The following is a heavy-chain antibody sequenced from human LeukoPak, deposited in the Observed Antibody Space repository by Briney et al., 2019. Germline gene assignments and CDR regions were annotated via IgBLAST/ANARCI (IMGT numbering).Heavy chain of an antibody. J-gene: IGHJ3*02. CDR1: GGSISSYY. CDR3: ARVLSYYYGSGSCYAVDI. D-gene: IGHD3-10*01. CDR2: IYYSGST. Sequence: SETLSLTCTVSGGSISSYYWSWIRQPPGKGLEWIGYIYYSGSTNYNPSLKSRVTISVDTSKNQFSLKLSSVTAADTAAYYCARVLSYYYGSGSCYAVDIWGQGTMVTVSS. V-gene: IGHV4-59*01.